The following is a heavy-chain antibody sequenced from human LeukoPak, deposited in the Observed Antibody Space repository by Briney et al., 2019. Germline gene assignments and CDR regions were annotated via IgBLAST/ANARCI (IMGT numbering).Heavy chain of an antibody. D-gene: IGHD2-2*02. Sequence: GGSLRLSCAASGFTFSSYWMHWVRQAPGKGLVWVSRINSDGSSTSYADSVKGRFTISRDNAKNTLYLQMNSLRAEDAAVYYCARGYCSSTSCYTSDAFDIWGQGTMVTVSS. CDR3: ARGYCSSTSCYTSDAFDI. J-gene: IGHJ3*02. CDR2: INSDGSST. V-gene: IGHV3-74*01. CDR1: GFTFSSYW.